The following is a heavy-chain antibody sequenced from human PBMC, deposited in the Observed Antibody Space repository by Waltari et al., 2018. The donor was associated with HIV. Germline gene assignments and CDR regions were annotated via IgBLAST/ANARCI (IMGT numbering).Heavy chain of an antibody. J-gene: IGHJ4*02. Sequence: QDLLVESGGGLVNPGGSLRLSCAATGFSFRAYYMSWIRQAPGKWLEWIAHISASGGVIYYADSVKDRFTVSRDNSNNLLYLQMDNVNADDTAMYYCAGRPGDWGQGTLVTVSS. CDR1: GFSFRAYY. CDR3: AGRPGD. D-gene: IGHD7-27*01. V-gene: IGHV3-11*01. CDR2: ISASGGVI.